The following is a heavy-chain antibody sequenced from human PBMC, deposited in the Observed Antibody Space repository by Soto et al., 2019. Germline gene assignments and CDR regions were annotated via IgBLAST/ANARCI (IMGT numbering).Heavy chain of an antibody. D-gene: IGHD4-17*01. CDR1: GFTFSSYA. V-gene: IGHV3-30-3*01. CDR2: ISYDGSNK. J-gene: IGHJ4*02. CDR3: ARFGIMTTVTTSDY. Sequence: GGSLRLSCAASGFTFSSYAMHWVRQAPGKGLEWVAVISYDGSNKYYADSVKGRFTISRDNSKNTLYLQMNSLRAEDTAVYYCARFGIMTTVTTSDYWGQGTLVTVSS.